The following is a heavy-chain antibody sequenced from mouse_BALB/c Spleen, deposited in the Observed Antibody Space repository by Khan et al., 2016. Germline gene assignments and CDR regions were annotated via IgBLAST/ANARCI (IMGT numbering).Heavy chain of an antibody. V-gene: IGHV13-2*02. D-gene: IGHD2-4*01. CDR1: GFTFSNYR. CDR2: ITVKSDNYGA. Sequence: VQLVETGGGLVRPGNSLKLSCVTSGFTFSNYRMHWLRQPPGKRLEWIAVITVKSDNYGANYAESVKGRFTISRDDSKSSVYLQMNRLREEDTATYYFTLIYYDYDGFAYWCQGTLVTVSA. CDR3: TLIYYDYDGFAY. J-gene: IGHJ3*01.